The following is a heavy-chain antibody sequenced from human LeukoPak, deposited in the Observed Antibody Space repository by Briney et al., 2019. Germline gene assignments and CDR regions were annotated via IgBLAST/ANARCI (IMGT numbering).Heavy chain of an antibody. D-gene: IGHD3-22*01. V-gene: IGHV1-2*02. Sequence: ASVKVSCKASGYTFTGYYMHWVRQAPGQGLEWMGWINPNSGGTNYAQQFQGRLTMARDTSISTAYMELSRLRSDDTAVYYCARVKTMIIVVSLFDYWGQGTLVTVSS. J-gene: IGHJ4*02. CDR3: ARVKTMIIVVSLFDY. CDR1: GYTFTGYY. CDR2: INPNSGGT.